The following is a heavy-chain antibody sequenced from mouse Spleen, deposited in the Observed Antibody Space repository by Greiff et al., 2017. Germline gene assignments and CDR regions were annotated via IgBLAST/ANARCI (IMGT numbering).Heavy chain of an antibody. CDR2: INPGSGGT. CDR1: GYAFTNYL. Sequence: VQLQQSGAELVRPGTSVKVSCKASGYAFTNYLIEWVKQRPGQGLEWIGVINPGSGGTNYNEKFKGKATLTADKSSSTAYMQLSSLTSEDSAVYFCARGITTVYYFDYWGQGTTLTVSS. CDR3: ARGITTVYYFDY. V-gene: IGHV1-54*01. J-gene: IGHJ2*01. D-gene: IGHD1-1*01.